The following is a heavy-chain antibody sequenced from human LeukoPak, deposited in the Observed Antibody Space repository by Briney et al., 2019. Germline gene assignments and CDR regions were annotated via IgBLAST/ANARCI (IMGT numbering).Heavy chain of an antibody. CDR3: ARAAYYDSSGYYLSLTFGDAFDI. D-gene: IGHD3-22*01. Sequence: PSETLSLTCTVSGGSFSSYYWSWIRQPPGKGLEWVWYIYYSGSTNYNPSLESRVTISVDTSKNQFSLKLISVTAADTAVYYCARAAYYDSSGYYLSLTFGDAFDIWRQGTMVSVSS. V-gene: IGHV4-59*01. J-gene: IGHJ3*02. CDR1: GGSFSSYY. CDR2: IYYSGST.